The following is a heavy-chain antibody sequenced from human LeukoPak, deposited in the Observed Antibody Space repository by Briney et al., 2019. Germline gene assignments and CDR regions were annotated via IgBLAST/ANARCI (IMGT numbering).Heavy chain of an antibody. CDR1: GYTFTSYD. CDR2: MNPNSGAT. D-gene: IGHD3-10*01. J-gene: IGHJ4*02. V-gene: IGHV1-8*01. Sequence: ASVKVSCKASGYTFTSYDFNWLRQATGQGPEWMGWMNPNSGATGYAQKFQGRVTMTRSASINTAYMELTDLRSEDTAVYYCARAPRSRGFDYWGQGTLVTVSS. CDR3: ARAPRSRGFDY.